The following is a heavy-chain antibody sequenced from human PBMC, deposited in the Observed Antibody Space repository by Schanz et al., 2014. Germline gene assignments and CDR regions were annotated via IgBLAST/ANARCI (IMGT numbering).Heavy chain of an antibody. CDR3: ARGGYSSGWYDRDIAHFDS. J-gene: IGHJ4*02. CDR1: GYTFTSYG. D-gene: IGHD6-19*01. V-gene: IGHV1-18*01. CDR2: ISAYNGNT. Sequence: QVQLVQSGAEVKKPGSSVKVSCKASGYTFTSYGINWVRQAPGQGLEWMGWISAYNGNTNYAQKLQGRVTMTTDTSTSTACMELTSLRSDDTAVDYCARGGYSSGWYDRDIAHFDSWGPGALVTVSS.